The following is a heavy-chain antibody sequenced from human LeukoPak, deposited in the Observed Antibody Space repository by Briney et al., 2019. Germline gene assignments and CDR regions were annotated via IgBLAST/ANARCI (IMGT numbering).Heavy chain of an antibody. Sequence: GGSLRLSCAASGFTFSSYGMHWVRQAPGKGLEWVAFIRYDGSNKYYADSVKGRFTISRDNSKNSLYLQMNSLRAEDTAVYYCARTSGSYNAFDYWGQGTLVTVSS. CDR3: ARTSGSYNAFDY. J-gene: IGHJ4*02. V-gene: IGHV3-30*02. CDR2: IRYDGSNK. CDR1: GFTFSSYG. D-gene: IGHD3-10*01.